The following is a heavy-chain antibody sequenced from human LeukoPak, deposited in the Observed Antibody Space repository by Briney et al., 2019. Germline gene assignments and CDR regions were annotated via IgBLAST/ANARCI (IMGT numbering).Heavy chain of an antibody. CDR3: ARGSAPSSGWYKVAFDI. J-gene: IGHJ3*02. CDR1: GGSISSYY. Sequence: SETLSLTCTVSGGSISSYYWSWIRQPAGKGLEWIGRIYTSGSTNYNPSLKSRVTMSVDTSKNQFSLKLSSVTAADTAVYYCARGSAPSSGWYKVAFDIWGQGTMVTVSS. V-gene: IGHV4-4*07. D-gene: IGHD6-19*01. CDR2: IYTSGST.